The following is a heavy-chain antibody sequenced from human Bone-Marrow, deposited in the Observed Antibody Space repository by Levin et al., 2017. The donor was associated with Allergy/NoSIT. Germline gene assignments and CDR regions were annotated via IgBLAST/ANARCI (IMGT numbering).Heavy chain of an antibody. CDR1: GYTFASYD. Sequence: ASVKVSCKASGYTFASYDINWVRQATGQGLEWMGWMNPNSGNTGYAQKFRGRVTMTRDTSISTAYMELSSLRSEDTARYYCARTYGDLDYWGQGTLVTVSS. J-gene: IGHJ4*02. V-gene: IGHV1-8*01. CDR3: ARTYGDLDY. D-gene: IGHD4-17*01. CDR2: MNPNSGNT.